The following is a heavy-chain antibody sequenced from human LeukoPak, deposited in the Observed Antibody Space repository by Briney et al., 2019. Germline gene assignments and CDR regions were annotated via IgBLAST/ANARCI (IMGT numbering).Heavy chain of an antibody. J-gene: IGHJ5*02. CDR1: GGSFSDYY. CDR3: AGDHYLALKS. CDR2: ISPSGST. V-gene: IGHV4-34*01. D-gene: IGHD1-14*01. Sequence: SETLSVACAVYGGSFSDYYWSWLRQSPGKGLEWIGEISPSGSTNYKTSLKSRVTISMDTSKNQFSLRLNSVTAADTAVYYCAGDHYLALKSWGQGTLVTVSS.